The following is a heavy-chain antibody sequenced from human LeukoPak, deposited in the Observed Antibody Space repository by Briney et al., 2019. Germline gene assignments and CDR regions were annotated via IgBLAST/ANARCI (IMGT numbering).Heavy chain of an antibody. CDR2: IYYSGST. Sequence: PSETLSLTCTVSGGSISSSSYYWGWIRQPPGKGLEWIGSIYYSGSTYYNPSLKSRVTISVDTSKNQFSLKLSSVTAADTAVYYCARSYDSSGYYYDAFDIWGQGTMVTVSS. CDR3: ARSYDSSGYYYDAFDI. D-gene: IGHD3-22*01. J-gene: IGHJ3*02. CDR1: GGSISSSSYY. V-gene: IGHV4-39*07.